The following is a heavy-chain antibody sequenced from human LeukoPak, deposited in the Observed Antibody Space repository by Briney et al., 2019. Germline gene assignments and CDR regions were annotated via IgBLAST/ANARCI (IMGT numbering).Heavy chain of an antibody. D-gene: IGHD1-26*01. V-gene: IGHV3-23*01. Sequence: GGSLRLSCAASGFTFSSYAMTWVRQPPGKGLEGVSSITGSAANTYYADSVKGRFTISRDNSKNTLYLQMNSLRAEDTAVYYCARDNVPWSYDSDPVYWGQGTLVTVSS. CDR1: GFTFSSYA. J-gene: IGHJ4*02. CDR3: ARDNVPWSYDSDPVY. CDR2: ITGSAANT.